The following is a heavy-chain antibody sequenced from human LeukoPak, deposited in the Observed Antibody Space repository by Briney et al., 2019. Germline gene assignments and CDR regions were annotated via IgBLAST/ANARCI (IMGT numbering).Heavy chain of an antibody. CDR2: INHSGST. Sequence: PSETLSLTCAVYGGSFSGYYWSWIRQPPGKGLEWIGEINHSGSTNYNPSLKSRVTISVDTSKNQFSLKLSSVTAADTAVYYCARRGTYGSGSYRFGRTFDYWGQGTLVTVSS. J-gene: IGHJ4*02. D-gene: IGHD3-10*01. V-gene: IGHV4-34*01. CDR3: ARRGTYGSGSYRFGRTFDY. CDR1: GGSFSGYY.